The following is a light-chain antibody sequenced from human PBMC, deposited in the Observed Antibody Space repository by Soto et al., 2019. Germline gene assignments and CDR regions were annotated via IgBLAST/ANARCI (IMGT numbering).Light chain of an antibody. Sequence: QSALTQLASVSGSPGQSITISCTGASSDVGNYNYVSWYQQYPGRVPKLLIYMVSNRPSGVSNRFSGSKSGNTASLTISGLQAEDEADYFCTSPTPGSLYVFGTGTKAPS. CDR2: MVS. CDR1: SSDVGNYNY. CDR3: TSPTPGSLYV. V-gene: IGLV2-14*01. J-gene: IGLJ1*01.